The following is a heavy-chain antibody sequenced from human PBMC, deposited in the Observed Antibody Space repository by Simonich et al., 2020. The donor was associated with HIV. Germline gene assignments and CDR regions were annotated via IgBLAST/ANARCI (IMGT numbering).Heavy chain of an antibody. Sequence: QVQLQESGPGLVKPSGTLSLTCAVSGGSISSSNWWSWVRQPPGKGLEWIGEIYHSGSTKYNPSLKCRVSISVDKSKNEFSLKLNSVTAADTAIYYCTRRSGYDFDYWGQGTLVTVSS. CDR1: GGSISSSNW. CDR3: TRRSGYDFDY. V-gene: IGHV4-4*02. J-gene: IGHJ4*02. D-gene: IGHD5-12*01. CDR2: IYHSGST.